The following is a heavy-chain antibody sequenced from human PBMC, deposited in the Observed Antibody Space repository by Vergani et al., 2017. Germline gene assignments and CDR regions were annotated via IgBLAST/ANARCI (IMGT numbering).Heavy chain of an antibody. V-gene: IGHV4-59*01. D-gene: IGHD3-10*01. CDR1: GGSISSYY. CDR2: IYYSGST. J-gene: IGHJ4*02. CDR3: ARDDYYGSGSYYK. Sequence: QVQLQESGPGLVKPSQTLSLTCTVSGGSISSYYWSWIRQPPGKGLEWIGYIYYSGSTNYNPSLKSRVTISVDTSKNQFSLKLSSVTAADTAVYYCARDDYYGSGSYYKWGQGTLVTVSS.